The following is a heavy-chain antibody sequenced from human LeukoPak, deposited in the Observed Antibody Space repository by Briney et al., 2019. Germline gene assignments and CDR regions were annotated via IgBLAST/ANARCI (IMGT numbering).Heavy chain of an antibody. CDR3: ASLDYADL. V-gene: IGHV1-18*01. CDR1: GYTSASDG. J-gene: IGHJ5*02. D-gene: IGHD4-17*01. Sequence: ASVKVSCTASGYTSASDGISWVRQAPGQGLEWMGWISAYNGNTNYAQNLQGRVTMTTDTSTSTAYMELRSLRSDDTAVYYCASLDYADLWGQGTLVTVSS. CDR2: ISAYNGNT.